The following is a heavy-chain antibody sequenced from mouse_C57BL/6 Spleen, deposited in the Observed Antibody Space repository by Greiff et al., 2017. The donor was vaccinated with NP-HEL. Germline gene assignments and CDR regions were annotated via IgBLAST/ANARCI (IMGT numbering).Heavy chain of an antibody. J-gene: IGHJ2*01. D-gene: IGHD4-1*01. CDR1: GFTFSNYW. CDR3: TNCEGRYY. Sequence: EVKLEESGGGLVQPGGSMKLSCVASGFTFSNYWMNWVRQSPEKGLEWVAQIRLKSDNYATHYAESVKGRFTISRDDSKSSVYLQVNNLRDEDTGSYYCTNCEGRYYWGQGTTLTVSS. V-gene: IGHV6-3*01. CDR2: IRLKSDNYAT.